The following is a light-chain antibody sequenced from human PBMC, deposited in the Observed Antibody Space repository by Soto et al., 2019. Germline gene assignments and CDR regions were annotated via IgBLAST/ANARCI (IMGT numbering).Light chain of an antibody. CDR1: QTVTSNY. V-gene: IGKV3D-20*01. CDR3: QQYGSSPRT. CDR2: DAS. Sequence: EIVLTQSPATLSLSPGERATLSCRASQTVTSNYLAWYQDKPGLAPRLLIYDASSRATGIPDRFSGSGSGTDFTLTISRLEPEDFAVYYCQQYGSSPRTFGQGTKVDIK. J-gene: IGKJ1*01.